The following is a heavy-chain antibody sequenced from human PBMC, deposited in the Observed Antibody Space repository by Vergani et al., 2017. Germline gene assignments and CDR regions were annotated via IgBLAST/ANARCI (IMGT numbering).Heavy chain of an antibody. D-gene: IGHD3-22*01. J-gene: IGHJ4*02. CDR1: GGSFSGYY. V-gene: IGHV4-34*01. Sequence: QVQLQQWGAGLLKPSETLSLTCAVYGGSFSGYYWSWIRQPPGKGLEWIGEINHSGSTNYNPSLKSRVTISVDTSKNQFSLKLSYVTDADTAVYYCARGAMIVRGNYFDYWGQGTLVTVSS. CDR2: INHSGST. CDR3: ARGAMIVRGNYFDY.